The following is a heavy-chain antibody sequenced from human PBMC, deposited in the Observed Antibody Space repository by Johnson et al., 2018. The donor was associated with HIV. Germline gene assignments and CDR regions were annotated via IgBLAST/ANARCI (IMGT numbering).Heavy chain of an antibody. J-gene: IGHJ3*02. CDR2: ISGSGGST. CDR1: GFTFSSYA. CDR3: ARNSRNDAFDI. Sequence: VQLVESGGGLVQPGGSLRLSCAASGFTFSSYAMSWVRQAPGKGLAWVSAISGSGGSTYYADSVKGRFTISRENSKNTLYLHMNSLRAEDTAVYSCARNSRNDAFDIWGQGTMVTVSS. D-gene: IGHD2/OR15-2a*01. V-gene: IGHV3-23*04.